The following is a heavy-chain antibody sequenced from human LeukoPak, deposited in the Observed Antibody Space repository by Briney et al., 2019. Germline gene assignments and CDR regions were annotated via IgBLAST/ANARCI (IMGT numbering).Heavy chain of an antibody. CDR2: IWYDGSNK. Sequence: PGRSLRLSCAASGFTFSSYGMHWVRQAPGKGLEWVAVIWYDGSNKYYADSVKGRFTISRDNSKNTLYLQMNSLRAEDTAVYYCARGDILTGYNNWFDPWGQGTLVTVSS. D-gene: IGHD3-9*01. J-gene: IGHJ5*02. CDR1: GFTFSSYG. CDR3: ARGDILTGYNNWFDP. V-gene: IGHV3-33*01.